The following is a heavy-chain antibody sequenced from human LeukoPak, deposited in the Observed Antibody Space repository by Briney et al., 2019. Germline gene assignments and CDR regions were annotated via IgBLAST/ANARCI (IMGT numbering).Heavy chain of an antibody. V-gene: IGHV4-4*07. Sequence: PAETLSLTCTVSDASVSGYYWSWIRLPAGKGLEWIGRLYNNGSTNCNPSLKSRVTMSVDTSKNQLSLRLKSVTAANTAVYCCTRDIGSGDYVFFDSWGQGTRVIVS. CDR2: LYNNGST. CDR3: TRDIGSGDYVFFDS. J-gene: IGHJ4*02. D-gene: IGHD4-17*01. CDR1: DASVSGYY.